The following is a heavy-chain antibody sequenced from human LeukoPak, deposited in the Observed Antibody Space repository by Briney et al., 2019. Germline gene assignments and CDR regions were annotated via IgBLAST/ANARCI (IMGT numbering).Heavy chain of an antibody. CDR3: ARDGGYNGERYYYYGMDV. J-gene: IGHJ6*02. V-gene: IGHV4-59*01. D-gene: IGHD5-24*01. Sequence: SETLSLTCTVSGGSISSYYWSWIRQPAGKGLEWIGYIYYSGSTNYNPSLKSRVTISVDTSKNQFSLKLSSVTAADTAVYYCARDGGYNGERYYYYGMDVWGQGTTVTVSS. CDR2: IYYSGST. CDR1: GGSISSYY.